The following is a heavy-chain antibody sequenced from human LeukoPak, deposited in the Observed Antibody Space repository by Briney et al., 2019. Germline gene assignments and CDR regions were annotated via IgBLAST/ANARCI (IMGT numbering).Heavy chain of an antibody. D-gene: IGHD2-15*01. Sequence: GGSLRLSCAASGFTFSSYGMHWVRQAPGKGLEWVAVIWYGGSNKYYADSVKGRFTISRDNSKNTLYLQMNSLRAEDTAVYYCAIGGLYCSGGSCYSRFDPWGQGTLVTVSS. CDR2: IWYGGSNK. J-gene: IGHJ5*02. CDR3: AIGGLYCSGGSCYSRFDP. V-gene: IGHV3-33*08. CDR1: GFTFSSYG.